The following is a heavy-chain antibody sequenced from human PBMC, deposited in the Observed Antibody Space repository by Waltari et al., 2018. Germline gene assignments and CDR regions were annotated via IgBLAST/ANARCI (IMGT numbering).Heavy chain of an antibody. CDR3: VRENWYYDY. J-gene: IGHJ4*02. V-gene: IGHV1-2*06. D-gene: IGHD1-1*01. Sequence: QVQLVQSGAEVKMPGASVKVSCKASGYTFSHKHVHWVRQAPGQGLQWMGRSITNMGGTDYAQEFQGRVTMTRDTSISTVYMELSSVRSDDTAVYYCVRENWYYDYWGQGTQVTVSS. CDR1: GYTFSHKH. CDR2: SITNMGGT.